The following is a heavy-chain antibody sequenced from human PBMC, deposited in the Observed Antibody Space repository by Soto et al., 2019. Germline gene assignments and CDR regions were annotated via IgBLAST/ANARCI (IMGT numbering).Heavy chain of an antibody. CDR2: VSHSGSP. D-gene: IGHD3-10*01. CDR3: ARGHYYYALDV. CDR1: GGSVSRWGFS. V-gene: IGHV4-30-2*06. J-gene: IGHJ3*01. Sequence: QLPLPESGSGMGKPSQNLALPCAVSGGSVSRWGFSWDWIRQSPGQGLEWIGYVSHSGSPYYTASLRSRVTISLDKSTNQISLNLTSVTPADTAVYFCARGHYYYALDVWGQGTMVTVSS.